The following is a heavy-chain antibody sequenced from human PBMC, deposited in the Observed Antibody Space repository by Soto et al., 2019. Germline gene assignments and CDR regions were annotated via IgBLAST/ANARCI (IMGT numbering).Heavy chain of an antibody. J-gene: IGHJ5*02. D-gene: IGHD3-3*01. CDR1: GGTFSTYA. CDR2: ILPIFNKT. V-gene: IGHV1-69*06. CDR3: ARGGVQFLYKTYFDT. Sequence: QVQLVQSGADVKKPGSSVRVSCKASGGTFSTYAINWVRQAPGHGLEWMGVILPIFNKTHYAQNFQGRVTIIADKSTSTSYMELSSLRSEDTAVYYGARGGVQFLYKTYFDTWGQGTLVTVSS.